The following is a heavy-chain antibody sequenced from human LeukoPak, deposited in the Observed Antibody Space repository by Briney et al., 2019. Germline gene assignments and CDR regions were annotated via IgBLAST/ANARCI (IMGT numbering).Heavy chain of an antibody. Sequence: PGGSLRLSCAASGFSFSSYDMNWVRQAPGKGLEWVSGISGSGGTTYYTDPVKGRLTIFRDNSKNTLYLQMNSLRVEDTAVYYCAKTPLASVSYYYGMYVCGEGTTGTASS. CDR3: AKTPLASVSYYYGMYV. CDR2: ISGSGGTT. V-gene: IGHV3-23*01. J-gene: IGHJ6*01. CDR1: GFSFSSYD.